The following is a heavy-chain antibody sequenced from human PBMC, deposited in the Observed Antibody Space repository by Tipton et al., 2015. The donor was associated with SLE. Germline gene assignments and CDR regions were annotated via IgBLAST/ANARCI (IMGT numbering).Heavy chain of an antibody. J-gene: IGHJ2*01. V-gene: IGHV3-9*01. Sequence: SLRLSCTASGFTFDDYAMYWVRQAPGKGLEWVSSITWNSGSIGYADSVKGRFTISRDNAKNSLYLQMNSLRAEDTAVYYCARGAYFDLWGRGTLVTVSS. CDR3: ARGAYFDL. CDR2: ITWNSGSI. CDR1: GFTFDDYA.